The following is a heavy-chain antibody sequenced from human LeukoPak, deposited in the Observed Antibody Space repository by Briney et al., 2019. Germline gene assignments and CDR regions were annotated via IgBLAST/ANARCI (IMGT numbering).Heavy chain of an antibody. Sequence: GESLKISCKGSGYSFTTYWIGWVRQMPGKRLEWMGIIYPGDSDTRYSPSFQGQVTITADLSISTAYLQWLSLKASDTTMYYCARLDSDYYFDYWGQGTLVTVSS. J-gene: IGHJ4*02. CDR3: ARLDSDYYFDY. CDR2: IYPGDSDT. D-gene: IGHD3-10*01. V-gene: IGHV5-51*01. CDR1: GYSFTTYW.